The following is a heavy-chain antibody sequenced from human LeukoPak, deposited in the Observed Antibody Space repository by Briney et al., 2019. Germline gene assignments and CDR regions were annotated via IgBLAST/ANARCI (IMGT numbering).Heavy chain of an antibody. CDR1: GGSISSGSYY. D-gene: IGHD6-13*01. CDR2: IYTSGGT. CDR3: ARHRRIAAAGIRGYDY. Sequence: SETLSLTCTVSGGSISSGSYYWSWIRQPAGKGLEWIGRIYTSGGTNYIPSLKSRVTISVDTSKNQFSLELTSVTAADTAVYYCARHRRIAAAGIRGYDYWGQGTLVTVSP. J-gene: IGHJ4*02. V-gene: IGHV4-61*02.